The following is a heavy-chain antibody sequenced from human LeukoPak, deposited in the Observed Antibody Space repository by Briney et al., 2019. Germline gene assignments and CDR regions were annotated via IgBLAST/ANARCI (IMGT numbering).Heavy chain of an antibody. CDR3: ARGGLRNRICYYYMDV. Sequence: KPSETLSLTCAVYGGSFSGYYWSWIRQPPGKGLEWIGEINHSGSTNYNPSLKSRVTISVDTSKNQFSLKLSSVTAADTTVYYCARGGLRNRICYYYMDVWGKGTTVTVSS. CDR2: INHSGST. J-gene: IGHJ6*03. D-gene: IGHD1-14*01. CDR1: GGSFSGYY. V-gene: IGHV4-34*01.